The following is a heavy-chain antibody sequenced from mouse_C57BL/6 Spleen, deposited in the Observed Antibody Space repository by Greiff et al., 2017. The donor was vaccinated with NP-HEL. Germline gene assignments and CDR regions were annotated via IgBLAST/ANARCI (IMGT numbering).Heavy chain of an antibody. J-gene: IGHJ2*01. Sequence: VQLQQSGPELVKPGASVTISCKASGYSFTGYYMNWVKQSPEKSLEWIGEINPSTGGTTYNQKFKAKATLTVDKSSSTAYMQLKSLTSEDSAVYYCARRRATTKDYWGQGTTLTVSS. V-gene: IGHV1-42*01. CDR1: GYSFTGYY. CDR3: ARRRATTKDY. D-gene: IGHD3-1*01. CDR2: INPSTGGT.